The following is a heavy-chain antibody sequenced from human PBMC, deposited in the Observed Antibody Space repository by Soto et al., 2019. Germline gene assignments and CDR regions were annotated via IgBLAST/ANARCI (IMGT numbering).Heavy chain of an antibody. V-gene: IGHV3-30-3*01. CDR3: AREGGRSGWYLVY. CDR1: GFTFSSYA. J-gene: IGHJ4*02. CDR2: ISYDGSNK. D-gene: IGHD6-19*01. Sequence: QVQLVESGGGVVQPGRSLRLSCAASGFTFSSYAMHWVRQAPGKGLEWVAVISYDGSNKYYADSVKGRFTISRDNSKNTLYLQMNSLRAEDTAVYYCAREGGRSGWYLVYWGQGTLVTVSS.